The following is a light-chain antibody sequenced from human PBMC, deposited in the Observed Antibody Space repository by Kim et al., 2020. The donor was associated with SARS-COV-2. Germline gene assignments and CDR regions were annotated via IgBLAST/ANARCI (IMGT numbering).Light chain of an antibody. CDR3: QQYNNWPPCT. J-gene: IGKJ1*01. CDR1: QSVSRN. Sequence: SPGERATLSCRASQSVSRNLAWYQQKPGQAPRHLIYRASTRATGIPARFSGSGCETEFTLTISSLQSEDFAVYYCQQYNNWPPCTFGQGTKVDIK. V-gene: IGKV3-15*01. CDR2: RAS.